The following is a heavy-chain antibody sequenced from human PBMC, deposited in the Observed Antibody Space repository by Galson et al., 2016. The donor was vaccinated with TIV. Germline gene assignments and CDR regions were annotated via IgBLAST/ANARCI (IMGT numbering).Heavy chain of an antibody. D-gene: IGHD2-2*01. CDR3: GRSSWGPPLGYCGSISCYTGWYFDL. CDR2: INPASGGT. Sequence: SVKVSCKASGYTFTDYYIHFVRQAPGQGLEWMGWINPASGGTNLAQKFQGRVTMNRDTSLSTVFMELRRLTSDDTAVYSCGRSSWGPPLGYCGSISCYTGWYFDLWGRGTLVTVSS. V-gene: IGHV1-2*02. J-gene: IGHJ2*01. CDR1: GYTFTDYY.